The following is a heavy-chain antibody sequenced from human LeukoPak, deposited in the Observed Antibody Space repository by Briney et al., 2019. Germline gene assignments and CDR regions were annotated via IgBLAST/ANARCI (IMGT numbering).Heavy chain of an antibody. J-gene: IGHJ4*02. D-gene: IGHD1-14*01. CDR1: GGSISSGGYY. Sequence: PSQTLPLTCTVSGGSISSGGYYWSWIRQHPGKGLEWIGYIYYSGSTYYNPSLKSRVTISVDTSKSQFSLKLSSVTAADTAVYYCARGPGGEPFDYWGQGTLVTVSS. CDR3: ARGPGGEPFDY. CDR2: IYYSGST. V-gene: IGHV4-31*03.